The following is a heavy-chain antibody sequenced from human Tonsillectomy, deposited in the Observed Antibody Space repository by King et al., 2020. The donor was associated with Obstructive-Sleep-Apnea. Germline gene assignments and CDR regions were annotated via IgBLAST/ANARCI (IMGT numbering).Heavy chain of an antibody. Sequence: VQLVESGGGVVQPGRSLRLSCAASGFTFMSYDIHWVRQAPGKGLEWGAVVLHNGNNKYYADSVKGRFPISVDNSKNTLYLQMNSLRTEDTAVYYWAGNRGDSSCFYGDDAFDIWGQGTMVTVSS. V-gene: IGHV3-30-3*01. CDR1: GFTFMSYD. J-gene: IGHJ3*02. CDR2: VLHNGNNK. D-gene: IGHD3-22*01. CDR3: AGNRGDSSCFYGDDAFDI.